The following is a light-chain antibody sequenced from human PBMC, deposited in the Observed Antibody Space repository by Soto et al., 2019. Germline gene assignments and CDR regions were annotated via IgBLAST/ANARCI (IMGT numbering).Light chain of an antibody. CDR1: SSDVGGYNY. Sequence: QSALIQPASVSRSPGQSITISCTGTSSDVGGYNYVSWYQQHPGKAPKLMIYDVSNRPSGVSNRFSGSKSGNTASLTISGLQAEDEADHYCSSYTSSSTRVFGTGTKRTVL. J-gene: IGLJ1*01. CDR2: DVS. CDR3: SSYTSSSTRV. V-gene: IGLV2-14*01.